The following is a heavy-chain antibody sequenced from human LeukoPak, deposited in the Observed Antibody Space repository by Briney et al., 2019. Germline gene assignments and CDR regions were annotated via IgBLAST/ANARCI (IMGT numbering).Heavy chain of an antibody. J-gene: IGHJ6*03. D-gene: IGHD2-2*01. CDR2: IIPIFGTA. CDR1: GGTFSSYA. CDR3: ARGPSRYCSSTSCVTVSYYYYMDV. V-gene: IGHV1-69*05. Sequence: SVKVSCKASGGTFSSYAISWARQAPGQGLEWMGGIIPIFGTANYAQKFQGRVTITTDESTSTAYMELSSLRSEDTAVYYCARGPSRYCSSTSCVTVSYYYYMDVWGKGTTVTVSS.